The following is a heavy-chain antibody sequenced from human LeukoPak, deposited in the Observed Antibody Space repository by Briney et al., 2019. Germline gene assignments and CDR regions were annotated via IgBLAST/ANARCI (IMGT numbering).Heavy chain of an antibody. J-gene: IGHJ5*02. CDR1: GFTFSDYY. Sequence: PGGSLRLSCAASGFTFSDYYMSWIRQAPGKGLEWVSYISSSGSTIYYADSVKGRFTISRDNAKNSLYLQMNSLRAEDTAVYYCARGLPSEVPAAPNWFDPWGQGTLVTVSS. CDR2: ISSSGSTI. V-gene: IGHV3-11*01. D-gene: IGHD2-2*01. CDR3: ARGLPSEVPAAPNWFDP.